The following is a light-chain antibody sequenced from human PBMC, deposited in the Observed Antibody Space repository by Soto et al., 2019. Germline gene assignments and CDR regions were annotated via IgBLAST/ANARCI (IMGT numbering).Light chain of an antibody. CDR1: QSVSSN. Sequence: EKVMTQSPATLSVSPGERATLSCRASQSVSSNLAWYQQKPGQAPRLLIYGASTRATGIPARFSGSGSGTEFTPTISSLQSEDFAVYYCQQYNNWPPYTFGQGTKLEIK. CDR2: GAS. CDR3: QQYNNWPPYT. J-gene: IGKJ2*01. V-gene: IGKV3-15*01.